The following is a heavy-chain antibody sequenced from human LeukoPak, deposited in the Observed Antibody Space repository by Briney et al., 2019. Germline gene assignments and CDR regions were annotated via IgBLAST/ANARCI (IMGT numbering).Heavy chain of an antibody. CDR1: GFTFSSYS. Sequence: PGGSLRLSCAASGFTFSSYSMNWVRQAPGKGLEWVSSISSSSSYIYYADSVKGRFTISRDNSKNTLYLQMNSLRAEDTAVYYCARKSSLDYYGMDVWGQGTTVTVSS. J-gene: IGHJ6*02. V-gene: IGHV3-21*01. CDR2: ISSSSSYI. CDR3: ARKSSLDYYGMDV. D-gene: IGHD2-2*01.